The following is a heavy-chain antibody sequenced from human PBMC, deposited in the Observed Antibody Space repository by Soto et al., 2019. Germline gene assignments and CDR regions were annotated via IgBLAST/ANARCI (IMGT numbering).Heavy chain of an antibody. CDR1: GFSLSTSGVG. CDR2: ISWDDDK. D-gene: IGHD3-10*01. J-gene: IGHJ6*02. Sequence: GAGRTLGNATQTLTLTCTFSGFSLSTSGVGVGWIRQPPGKALEWLALISWDDDKRYSPSLKSRLTITKDTSKNQVVLTMTNMDPVDTATYYCALEPGVRRGVGMDVWVQGSTFPVSS. V-gene: IGHV2-5*02. CDR3: ALEPGVRRGVGMDV.